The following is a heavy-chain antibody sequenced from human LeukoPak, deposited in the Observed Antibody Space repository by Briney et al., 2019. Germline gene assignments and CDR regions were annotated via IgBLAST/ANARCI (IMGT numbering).Heavy chain of an antibody. J-gene: IGHJ6*03. CDR2: ITTYNGNT. CDR1: GYTFTSYG. CDR3: ARGGGRVPAAPSYYYYYMDV. D-gene: IGHD2-2*01. V-gene: IGHV1-18*01. Sequence: GASVKVSCKASGYTFTSYGISWVRQAPGQGLEWMGWITTYNGNTNYAQKVQGRVTMTTDTSTSTAYMELRSLRSDDTAVYYCARGGGRVPAAPSYYYYYMDVWGKGTTVTVSS.